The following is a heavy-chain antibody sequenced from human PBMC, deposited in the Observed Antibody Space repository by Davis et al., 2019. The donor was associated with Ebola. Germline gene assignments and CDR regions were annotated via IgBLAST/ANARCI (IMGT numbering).Heavy chain of an antibody. J-gene: IGHJ4*02. Sequence: SETLTLTCAVYGGSFSGYDWSWIRQPPGKGLEWIGEINHSGSTNYNPSLMSGVTISVDKSKNKFSLMLSSVPAADTAVYYCTRGGGYNSSWLKYWGQGTLVTVSS. CDR2: INHSGST. CDR1: GGSFSGYD. V-gene: IGHV4-34*01. CDR3: TRGGGYNSSWLKY. D-gene: IGHD6-13*01.